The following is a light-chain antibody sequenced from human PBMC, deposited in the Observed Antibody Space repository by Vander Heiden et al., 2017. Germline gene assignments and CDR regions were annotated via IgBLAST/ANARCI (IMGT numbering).Light chain of an antibody. CDR2: DAS. V-gene: IGKV3-20*01. J-gene: IGKJ4*01. CDR3: QQYGDSPLT. Sequence: ETVLTPSPGTLSLSPGRRSTLSCRASQSVSGGRYLAWYQQKPGQAPRLLIHDASTRATGIPDRFSGSGSGTDFTLTINRLESEDCAVYYCQQYGDSPLTFGGGTKVEIK. CDR1: QSVSGGRY.